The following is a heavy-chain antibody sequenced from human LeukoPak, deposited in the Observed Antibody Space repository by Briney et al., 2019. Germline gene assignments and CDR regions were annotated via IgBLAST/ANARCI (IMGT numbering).Heavy chain of an antibody. J-gene: IGHJ3*02. CDR1: GFTFSSYA. CDR3: ARDGEQLVSGAFDI. V-gene: IGHV3-48*03. D-gene: IGHD6-6*01. CDR2: ISSSGSTI. Sequence: GGSLRLSCAASGFTFSSYAMSWVRQAPGKGLEWVSYISSSGSTIYYADSVKGRFTISRDNAKNSLYLQMNSLRAEDTAVYYCARDGEQLVSGAFDIWGQGTMVTVSS.